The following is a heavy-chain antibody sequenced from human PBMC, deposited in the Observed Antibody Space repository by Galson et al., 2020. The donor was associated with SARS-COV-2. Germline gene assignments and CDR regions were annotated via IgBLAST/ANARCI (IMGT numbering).Heavy chain of an antibody. CDR1: GFSLNTSGLG. J-gene: IGHJ5*02. V-gene: IGHV2-5*02. D-gene: IGHD5-12*01. Sequence: SGPTLVKPTQTLTLTCTFSGFSLNTSGLGVGWIRQPPGKGLEWLALIYWDDDKDYSPSLKNRLTITKDTSRNQVVLTMINMNPVDTATYYCVHVGGNDYGMERRWFDPWGQGTLVTVSS. CDR3: VHVGGNDYGMERRWFDP. CDR2: IYWDDDK.